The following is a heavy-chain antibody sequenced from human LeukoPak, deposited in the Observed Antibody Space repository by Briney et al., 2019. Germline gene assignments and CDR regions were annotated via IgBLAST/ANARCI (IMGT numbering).Heavy chain of an antibody. J-gene: IGHJ4*02. CDR2: IQNDASTE. Sequence: SCKASGYTFTTYYIHWVRQAPGKGLEWVAVIQNDASTENFADSVKGRFTISRDNSKNTVFLQMNSLRVEDTAVYYCAKAEQLWDVDYWGQGTLVTVSS. D-gene: IGHD5-18*01. CDR1: GYTFTTYY. CDR3: AKAEQLWDVDY. V-gene: IGHV3-30-3*02.